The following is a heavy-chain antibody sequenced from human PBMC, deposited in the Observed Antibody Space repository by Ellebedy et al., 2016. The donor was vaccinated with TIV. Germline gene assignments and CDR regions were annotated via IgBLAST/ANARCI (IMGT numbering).Heavy chain of an antibody. CDR1: GGSISSDNYY. Sequence: MPSETLSLTCTVSGGSISSDNYYWGWIRQPPGKGLEWIGSVYFSGTTYYSPSFKSRVTTSVDTSKNQFSLKLSSVTAADTAVYYCASPTRGYTHGFDYWGQGILVTVSS. D-gene: IGHD5-18*01. CDR2: VYFSGTT. J-gene: IGHJ4*02. CDR3: ASPTRGYTHGFDY. V-gene: IGHV4-39*01.